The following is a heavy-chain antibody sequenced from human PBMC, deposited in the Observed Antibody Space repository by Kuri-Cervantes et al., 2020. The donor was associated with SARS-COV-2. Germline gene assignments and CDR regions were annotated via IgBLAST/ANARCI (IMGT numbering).Heavy chain of an antibody. Sequence: PCKGSGYSFPSYWISWVRQMPGKGLEWMGRIDPSDSYTNYSPSFQGHVTISADKSISTAYLQWSSLKASDTAMYYCASLAKMVRGVIGLDYWGQGTLVTVSS. CDR3: ASLAKMVRGVIGLDY. J-gene: IGHJ4*02. CDR1: GYSFPSYW. V-gene: IGHV5-10-1*01. D-gene: IGHD3-10*01. CDR2: IDPSDSYT.